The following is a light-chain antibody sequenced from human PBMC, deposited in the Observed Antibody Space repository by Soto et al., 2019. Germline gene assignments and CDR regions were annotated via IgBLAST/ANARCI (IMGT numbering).Light chain of an antibody. CDR3: FSHRGGDSHV. CDR1: SSDAGAYVY. Sequence: QSVLTQPASVSGAAGQAITISCTGTSSDAGAYVYVSWYQHHPGKAPKLMIYGVTNRPSGVSNRFSGSKTGNTASLTISGLQAEDEADYYCFSHRGGDSHVFGTGTKVTVL. J-gene: IGLJ1*01. CDR2: GVT. V-gene: IGLV2-14*01.